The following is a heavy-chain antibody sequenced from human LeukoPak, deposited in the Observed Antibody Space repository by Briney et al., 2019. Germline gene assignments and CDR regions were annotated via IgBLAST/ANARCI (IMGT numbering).Heavy chain of an antibody. CDR1: GGTFSSYG. D-gene: IGHD1-7*01. Sequence: ASVKVSCKASGGTFSSYGISWVRQAPGQGLEWLGGILPIFGTATYAPRFQGRVTMTTHESSSTLYMELRSLRSDDAAMYYCARNWNYLFSWFDPWGQGTLVTVSS. J-gene: IGHJ5*02. V-gene: IGHV1-69*05. CDR3: ARNWNYLFSWFDP. CDR2: ILPIFGTA.